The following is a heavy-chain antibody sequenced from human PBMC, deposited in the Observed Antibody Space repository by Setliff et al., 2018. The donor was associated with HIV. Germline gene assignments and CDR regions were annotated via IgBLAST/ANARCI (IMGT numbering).Heavy chain of an antibody. CDR3: ARVLQSSSSPFEC. CDR2: INHSGST. Sequence: SETLSLTCAVYGGSFSGYYWSWIRQPPGKGLEWIGEINHSGSTNYNPSFKSRVTISVDTSKNQFSLKLSSVTAADTAIYYCARVLQSSSSPFECWGQGALVTVAS. D-gene: IGHD2-2*01. J-gene: IGHJ4*02. CDR1: GGSFSGYY. V-gene: IGHV4-34*01.